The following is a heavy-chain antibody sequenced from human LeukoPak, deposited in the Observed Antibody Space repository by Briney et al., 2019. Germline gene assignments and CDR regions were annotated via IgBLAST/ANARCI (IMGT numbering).Heavy chain of an antibody. D-gene: IGHD2-8*01. V-gene: IGHV4-34*01. J-gene: IGHJ4*02. Sequence: PSETLSLTCAVYGGSFSGYYWSWIRQPPGKGLEWIGEINHSGSTNYNPSLKSRVTISVDTSKNQFSLKLSSVTAADTAVYYCAREGDCTNGVCYFFDYWGQGTLVTVSS. CDR2: INHSGST. CDR3: AREGDCTNGVCYFFDY. CDR1: GGSFSGYY.